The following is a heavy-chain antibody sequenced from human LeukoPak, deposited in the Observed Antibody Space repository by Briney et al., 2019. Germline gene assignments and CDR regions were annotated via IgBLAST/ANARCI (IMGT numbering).Heavy chain of an antibody. Sequence: ASVKVSCKASGYTFTVYYMHWVRQAPGQGLGWMGWINPNSGGTNYAQKFQSRGTMTRDTSISTAYMELSRLRSDDTAVYYCASSYGSGSSFDYWGQGTLVTVSS. V-gene: IGHV1-2*02. CDR3: ASSYGSGSSFDY. D-gene: IGHD3-10*01. CDR1: GYTFTVYY. J-gene: IGHJ4*02. CDR2: INPNSGGT.